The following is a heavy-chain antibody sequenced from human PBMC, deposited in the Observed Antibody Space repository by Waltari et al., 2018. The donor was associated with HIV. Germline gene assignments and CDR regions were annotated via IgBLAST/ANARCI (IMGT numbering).Heavy chain of an antibody. CDR1: GTSFSGYY. CDR3: ARGSQHHDH. Sequence: QVQLQQWGTGLLKPSGTLSLRCALNGTSFSGYYWSWIRQSPALGLEWIGEVSHSGDTNYNPSFAGRVSISADISKNQLSLNLTSLTAADTGVYFCARGSQHHDHWGQGTPVTVSS. CDR2: VSHSGDT. V-gene: IGHV4-34*01. J-gene: IGHJ5*02.